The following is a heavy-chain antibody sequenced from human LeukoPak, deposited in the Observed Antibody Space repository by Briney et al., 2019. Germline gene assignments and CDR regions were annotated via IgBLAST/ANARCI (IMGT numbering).Heavy chain of an antibody. CDR2: ISGSGRTT. J-gene: IGHJ5*02. CDR3: ARDGIAAWGRFDP. D-gene: IGHD3-16*01. Sequence: GGSLRLSCAGSGFNFSDYYVNWIRQAPGKGLEWISYISGSGRTTYYADPVKGRFTISRDNAKNSLYLQMNGLRGEDTAVYYCARDGIAAWGRFDPWGQGTLVTVSS. V-gene: IGHV3-11*01. CDR1: GFNFSDYY.